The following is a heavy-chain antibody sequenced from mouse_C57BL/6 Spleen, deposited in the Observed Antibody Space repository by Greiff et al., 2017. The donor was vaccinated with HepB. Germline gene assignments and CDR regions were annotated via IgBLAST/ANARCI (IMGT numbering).Heavy chain of an antibody. CDR2: IYPGDGDT. D-gene: IGHD1-1*01. Sequence: QVHVKQSGAELVKPGASVKISCKASGYAFSSYWMNWVKQRPGKGLEWIGQIYPGDGDTNYNGKFKGKATLTADKSSSTAYMQLSSLTSEDSAVYFCARGGGYYYGSSTYAMDYWGQGTSVTVSS. J-gene: IGHJ4*01. V-gene: IGHV1-80*01. CDR1: GYAFSSYW. CDR3: ARGGGYYYGSSTYAMDY.